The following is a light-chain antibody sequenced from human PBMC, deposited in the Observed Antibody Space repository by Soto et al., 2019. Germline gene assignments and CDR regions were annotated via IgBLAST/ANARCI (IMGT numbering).Light chain of an antibody. V-gene: IGKV3-20*01. CDR3: QQYGSSGT. Sequence: EIVLTQSPGTLSLSPGERATLSSRASQSVSNNYLAWSQPKPGKAPRLLIYGASNRATGIPDRFSGSGSRTDFTLTISRLEPEDFAVYYCQQYGSSGTFGQGTKVEIK. CDR2: GAS. CDR1: QSVSNNY. J-gene: IGKJ1*01.